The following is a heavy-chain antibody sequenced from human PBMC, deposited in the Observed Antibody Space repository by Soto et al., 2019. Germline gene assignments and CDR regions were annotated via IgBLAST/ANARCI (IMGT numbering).Heavy chain of an antibody. CDR2: IIPIFGTA. Sequence: SVKVSCKASGGTFSSYAISWVRQAPGQGLEWMGGIIPIFGTANYAQKFQGRVTITADESTSTAYMELSSLRSEDTAVYYCASYGSGSYYNPPYHNYYYYYGMDVWGQGTTVTVSS. J-gene: IGHJ6*02. D-gene: IGHD3-10*01. V-gene: IGHV1-69*13. CDR3: ASYGSGSYYNPPYHNYYYYYGMDV. CDR1: GGTFSSYA.